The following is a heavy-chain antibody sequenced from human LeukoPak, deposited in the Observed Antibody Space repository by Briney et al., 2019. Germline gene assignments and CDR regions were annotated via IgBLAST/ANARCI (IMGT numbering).Heavy chain of an antibody. D-gene: IGHD3-22*01. V-gene: IGHV3-23*01. J-gene: IGHJ4*02. Sequence: GGSLRLSCAASGFTFSSYAMSWVRQAPGKGLEWVSAISGSGGSTYYADSVKGRFTISRNNSKNTLYLQMNSLRAEDTAVYYCAKDLSAIVVVITPDYWGQGTLVTVSS. CDR1: GFTFSSYA. CDR2: ISGSGGST. CDR3: AKDLSAIVVVITPDY.